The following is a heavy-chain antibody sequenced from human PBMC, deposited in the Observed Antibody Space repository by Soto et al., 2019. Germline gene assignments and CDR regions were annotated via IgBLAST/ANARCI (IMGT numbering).Heavy chain of an antibody. CDR2: ISNSFSDGNT. CDR1: GFTFSKYS. CDR3: AKVFSPEAGNYFDH. Sequence: LGWSLRLSCAASGFTFSKYSMNWVRQAPGKGLEWVSAISNSFSDGNTHYADSVKGRFTISRDNDKNTVFLEMNSLRAEDTTVYYCAKVFSPEAGNYFDHWGQGTLVTVSS. J-gene: IGHJ4*02. V-gene: IGHV3-23*01. D-gene: IGHD6-13*01.